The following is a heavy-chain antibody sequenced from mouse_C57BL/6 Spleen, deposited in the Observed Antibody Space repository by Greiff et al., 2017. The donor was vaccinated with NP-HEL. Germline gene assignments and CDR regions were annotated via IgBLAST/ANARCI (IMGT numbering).Heavy chain of an antibody. J-gene: IGHJ2*01. D-gene: IGHD1-1*01. V-gene: IGHV5-4*01. CDR1: GFTFSSYA. Sequence: EVKLMESGGGLVKPGGSLKLSCAASGFTFSSYAMSWVRQTPEKRLEWVATISDGGSYTYYPDNVKGRFPISRDNAKNNLYLQMSHLKSEDTAMYYCARDASYYGSSYDSYYFDYWGQGTTLTVSS. CDR3: ARDASYYGSSYDSYYFDY. CDR2: ISDGGSYT.